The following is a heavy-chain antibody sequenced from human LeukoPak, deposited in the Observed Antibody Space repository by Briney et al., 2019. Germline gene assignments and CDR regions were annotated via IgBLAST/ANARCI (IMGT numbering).Heavy chain of an antibody. Sequence: ASVKVSCKASGYTFTSYYMHWVRQAPGQGLEWTGIINPSGGSASYAQKFQGRVTMTRDTSTSTVYMELSSLRSEDTAVYYCARGGRVMKHGDYVYPGDYWGQGTLVTVSS. D-gene: IGHD4-17*01. V-gene: IGHV1-46*01. CDR1: GYTFTSYY. J-gene: IGHJ4*02. CDR2: INPSGGSA. CDR3: ARGGRVMKHGDYVYPGDY.